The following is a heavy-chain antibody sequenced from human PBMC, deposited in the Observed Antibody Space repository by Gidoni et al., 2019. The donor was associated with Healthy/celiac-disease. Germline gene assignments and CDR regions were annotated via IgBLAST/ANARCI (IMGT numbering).Heavy chain of an antibody. V-gene: IGHV3-30*18. J-gene: IGHJ4*02. D-gene: IGHD3-10*01. CDR1: GFTLRSYG. Sequence: QVQLVESGGGVVQPGRSLRLSCAASGFTLRSYGMHWVRQAPGKGLEWVAVISYDGSNKYYADSVKGRFTISRDNSKNTLYLQMNSLRAEDTAVYYCAKEEYYYGSGSLDYWGQGTLVTVSS. CDR3: AKEEYYYGSGSLDY. CDR2: ISYDGSNK.